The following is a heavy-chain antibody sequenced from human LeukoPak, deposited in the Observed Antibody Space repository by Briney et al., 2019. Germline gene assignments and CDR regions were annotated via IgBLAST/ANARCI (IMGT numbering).Heavy chain of an antibody. Sequence: GRSLRLSCAASGFTFSSYAMHWVRQAPGKGLEWVAVISYDGSNKYYADSVKGRFTISRDNSENTLYLQMNSLRAEDTAVYYCATGRDLFDYWGQGTLVTVSS. J-gene: IGHJ4*02. CDR1: GFTFSSYA. CDR2: ISYDGSNK. D-gene: IGHD3-10*01. V-gene: IGHV3-30-3*01. CDR3: ATGRDLFDY.